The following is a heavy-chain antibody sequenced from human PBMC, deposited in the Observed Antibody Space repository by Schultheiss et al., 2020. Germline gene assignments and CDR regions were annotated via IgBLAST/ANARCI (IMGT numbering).Heavy chain of an antibody. D-gene: IGHD6-13*01. CDR2: IYYSGST. CDR3: ARVIAAAGMGVDY. CDR1: GGSISSYY. Sequence: SETLSLTCTVSGGSISSYYWSWIRQPPGKGLEWIGYIYYSGSTNYNPSLKSRVTISVDTSKNQFSLKLSSVTAADTAVYYCARVIAAAGMGVDYWGQGTLVTVSS. V-gene: IGHV4-59*12. J-gene: IGHJ4*02.